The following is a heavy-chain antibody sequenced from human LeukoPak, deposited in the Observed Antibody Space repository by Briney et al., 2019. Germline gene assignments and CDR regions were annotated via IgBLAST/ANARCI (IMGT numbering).Heavy chain of an antibody. D-gene: IGHD5-24*01. CDR3: ARGERDGYSS. V-gene: IGHV4-34*01. Sequence: PSETLSLTCAVYGGSFSGYYWSWIRQPPGKGLEWIGEINHSGSTNYNPSLKSRVTISVDTSKNQFSLKLSSVTAADTAVYYCARGERDGYSSWGQGTLVTVSS. CDR1: GGSFSGYY. J-gene: IGHJ4*02. CDR2: INHSGST.